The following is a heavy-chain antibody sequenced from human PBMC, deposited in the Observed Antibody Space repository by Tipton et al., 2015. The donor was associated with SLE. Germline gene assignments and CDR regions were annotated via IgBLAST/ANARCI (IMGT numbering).Heavy chain of an antibody. V-gene: IGHV3-49*04. CDR3: TRGAFDI. Sequence: SLRLSCAASGFAFSSYSMNLVRQAPGKGLEWVGFIRSKAYGGTTEYAASVKGRFTISRDDSKSIAYLQMNSLKTEDTAVYYCTRGAFDIWGQGTMVTVSS. J-gene: IGHJ3*02. CDR1: GFAFSSYS. CDR2: IRSKAYGGTT.